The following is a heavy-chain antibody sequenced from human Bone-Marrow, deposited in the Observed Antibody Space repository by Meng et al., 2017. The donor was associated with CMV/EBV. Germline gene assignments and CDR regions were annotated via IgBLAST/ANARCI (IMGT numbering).Heavy chain of an antibody. D-gene: IGHD1-1*01. J-gene: IGHJ5*02. V-gene: IGHV1-2*02. CDR3: ARAEAATGTYDP. Sequence: SVKVSCKASGYTFTGYYMHWVRQAPGQGLEWMGWINPNSGGTNYAQKFQGRVTMTRDTSISTAYMELSRLRSDDTAVYYCARAEAATGTYDPWGQGTLVTVSS. CDR1: GYTFTGYY. CDR2: INPNSGGT.